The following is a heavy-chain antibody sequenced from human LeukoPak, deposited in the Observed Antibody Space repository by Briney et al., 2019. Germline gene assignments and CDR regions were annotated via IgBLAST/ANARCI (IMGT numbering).Heavy chain of an antibody. D-gene: IGHD1-26*01. V-gene: IGHV1-24*01. CDR1: GCTLTELS. CDR3: ATTPEGQWEINQYAFDI. J-gene: IGHJ3*02. Sequence: ASVKVSCKVSGCTLTELSMHWVRLAPGKGLEWMGGFDPEDGETIYAQKFQGRVTMTEDTSTDTAYMELSSLRSEDTAVYYCATTPEGQWEINQYAFDIWGQGTMVTVSS. CDR2: FDPEDGET.